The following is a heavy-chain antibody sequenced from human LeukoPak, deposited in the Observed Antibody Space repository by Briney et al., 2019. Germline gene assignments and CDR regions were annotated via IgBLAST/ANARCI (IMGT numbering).Heavy chain of an antibody. D-gene: IGHD3-16*02. Sequence: GASVKVPCKASGYTFTSYGISWVRQAPGQGLEWMGWISAYNGNTNYAQKLQGRVTMTTDTSTSTAYMELRSLRSDDTAVYYCARGLMITFGGVIVTPFDYWGQGTLVTVSS. CDR1: GYTFTSYG. J-gene: IGHJ4*02. CDR2: ISAYNGNT. CDR3: ARGLMITFGGVIVTPFDY. V-gene: IGHV1-18*01.